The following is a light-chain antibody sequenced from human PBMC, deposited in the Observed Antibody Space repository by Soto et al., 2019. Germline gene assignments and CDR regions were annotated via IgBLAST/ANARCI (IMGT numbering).Light chain of an antibody. CDR3: CSYAGSPYV. V-gene: IGLV2-23*02. J-gene: IGLJ1*01. CDR2: EVS. Sequence: QSALTQPASVSGSPGQSITISCTGTSSDVGSYNLVSWYQQHPGKAPKLMIYEVSKRPSGVSNRFSGSRSGNTASLTISGLQAEDEADYHCCSYAGSPYVFGTGTKVTVL. CDR1: SSDVGSYNL.